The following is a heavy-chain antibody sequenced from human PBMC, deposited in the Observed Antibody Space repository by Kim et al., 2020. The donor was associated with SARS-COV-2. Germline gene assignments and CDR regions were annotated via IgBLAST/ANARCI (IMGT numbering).Heavy chain of an antibody. J-gene: IGHJ4*02. CDR3: AKDPHYDFWCGYYFDY. D-gene: IGHD3-3*01. CDR2: ISGSGGST. Sequence: GGSLRLSCAASGFTFSSYAMSWVRQAPGKGLEWVSAISGSGGSTYYADSVKGRFTISRDNSKNTLYLQMNSLRAEDTAVYYCAKDPHYDFWCGYYFDYWGQGSLVTVSS. V-gene: IGHV3-23*01. CDR1: GFTFSSYA.